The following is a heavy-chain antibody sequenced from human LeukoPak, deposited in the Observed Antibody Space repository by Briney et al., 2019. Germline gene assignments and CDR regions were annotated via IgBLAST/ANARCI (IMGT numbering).Heavy chain of an antibody. CDR3: AKGRYYHILTGYLQESFQH. CDR2: ITCDGGCT. CDR1: GFTFNYYS. J-gene: IGHJ1*01. Sequence: GGSLRLSCAASGFTFNYYSMHWVRQAPGKGLEWVSLITCDGGCTYYADSVKGRFTISRDNSKNSLYLQTNSLRNEDTSFSYCAKGRYYHILTGYLQESFQHWGPGTLVTVSS. V-gene: IGHV3-43*01. D-gene: IGHD3-9*01.